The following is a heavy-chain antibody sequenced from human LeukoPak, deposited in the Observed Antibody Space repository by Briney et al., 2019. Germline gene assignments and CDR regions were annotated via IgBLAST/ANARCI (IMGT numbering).Heavy chain of an antibody. CDR3: AKEGSVAGPTEFDY. V-gene: IGHV3-23*01. CDR1: GFTFSRYA. J-gene: IGHJ4*02. CDR2: ISGSGDNT. Sequence: GGSLRLSCAASGFTFSRYAMSWVRQAPGKGLEWVSAISGSGDNTYYADSVKGRFTISRDNSKNTLYLQMKSLRVEDTAVYYCAKEGSVAGPTEFDYWGQGTLVTVSS. D-gene: IGHD6-19*01.